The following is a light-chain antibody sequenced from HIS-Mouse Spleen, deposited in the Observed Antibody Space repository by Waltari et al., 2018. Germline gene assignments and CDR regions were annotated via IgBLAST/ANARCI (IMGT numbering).Light chain of an antibody. Sequence: QSALTQPASVSGSPGQSITISCTGTSSDVGGHHYVSWYQQHPGKAPKLMIYDVSNRPSGVSNRFSGSKSGNTASLTISGLQAEDEADYYCSSYTSSSTEVFGGGTKLTVL. J-gene: IGLJ2*01. CDR3: SSYTSSSTEV. V-gene: IGLV2-14*03. CDR1: SSDVGGHHY. CDR2: DVS.